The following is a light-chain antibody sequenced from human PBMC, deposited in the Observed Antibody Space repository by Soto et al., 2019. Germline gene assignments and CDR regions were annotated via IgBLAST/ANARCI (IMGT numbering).Light chain of an antibody. CDR2: AAS. V-gene: IGKV1-16*02. CDR1: QGINDF. J-gene: IGKJ4*01. CDR3: HQYHRYPVT. Sequence: DIQMTQSPSSLSASVGDTVTITCRASQGINDFLAWFQQNPGKAPKSLISAASSLQSGAPSKFSGSGSDRDLTLTISSVQPEDSATYYCHQYHRYPVTFGGGTKGEIK.